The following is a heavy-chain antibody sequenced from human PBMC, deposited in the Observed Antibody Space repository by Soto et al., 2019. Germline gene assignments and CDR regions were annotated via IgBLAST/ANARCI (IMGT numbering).Heavy chain of an antibody. CDR2: VSASGLNT. J-gene: IGHJ4*02. Sequence: EVQLLESGGKLVQPGGSLTLSCAASGFTFSTYAMAWVRQAPGKGLEWVSGVSASGLNTDYADPVKGRFDISRDNSKNPVSMHMTRLRAADTALYYCAKDRTRRTSGYLFDYWGQGTPVTVSS. CDR3: AKDRTRRTSGYLFDY. CDR1: GFTFSTYA. V-gene: IGHV3-23*01. D-gene: IGHD5-18*01.